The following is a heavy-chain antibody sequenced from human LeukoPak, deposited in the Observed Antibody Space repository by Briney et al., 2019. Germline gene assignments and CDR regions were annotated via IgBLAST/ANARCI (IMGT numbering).Heavy chain of an antibody. Sequence: PGGSLRLSCAASGFTFSSYAMSWVRQAPGKGLEWVSAISGSGGSTYYADSVKGRFTISRDNSKNTLYLQMNSLRAEDTAVYYCAKALEAGSGYYSEKYFDYWGQGTLVTVSS. J-gene: IGHJ4*02. V-gene: IGHV3-23*01. D-gene: IGHD3-22*01. CDR2: ISGSGGST. CDR1: GFTFSSYA. CDR3: AKALEAGSGYYSEKYFDY.